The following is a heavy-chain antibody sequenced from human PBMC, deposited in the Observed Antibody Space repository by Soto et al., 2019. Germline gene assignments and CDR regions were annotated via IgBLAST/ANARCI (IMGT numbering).Heavy chain of an antibody. J-gene: IGHJ4*02. CDR2: INQDGGGT. CDR1: GFTFFSSF. CDR3: ERYFRGSGRYFFDY. Sequence: GVSLRLSCVASGFTFFSSFMGWVRQSPGKGLQWVANINQDGGGTYYVDSVEGRFTISRDNAKDSLYLQMNSLRGEDTAVYYCERYFRGSGRYFFDYWGQGTLVTVSS. D-gene: IGHD6-19*01. V-gene: IGHV3-7*03.